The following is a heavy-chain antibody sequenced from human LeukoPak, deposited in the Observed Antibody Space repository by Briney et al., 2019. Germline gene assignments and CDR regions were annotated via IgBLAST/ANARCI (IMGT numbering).Heavy chain of an antibody. D-gene: IGHD6-13*01. J-gene: IGHJ1*01. Sequence: SETLSLTCTVSGGSVSSGSYYWSWIRQPPGKGLEWIGSIYYSGDIKYNPSLKSRVTISVDTSKNQFSLKLSSVTAADTAVYYCARGIAAAGSKHWGQGTLVTVSS. CDR2: IYYSGDI. V-gene: IGHV4-61*01. CDR3: ARGIAAAGSKH. CDR1: GGSVSSGSYY.